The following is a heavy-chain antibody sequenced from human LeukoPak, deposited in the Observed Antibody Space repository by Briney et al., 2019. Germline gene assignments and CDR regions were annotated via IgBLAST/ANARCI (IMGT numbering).Heavy chain of an antibody. V-gene: IGHV3-21*01. CDR1: GFTFSSYS. D-gene: IGHD3-22*01. CDR2: ISSSSSYI. J-gene: IGHJ4*02. CDR3: ARDYAPYYYDSSGSYFDY. Sequence: PGRSLRLSCAASGFTFSSYSMNWVRQAPGKGLEWVSSISSSSSYIYYADSVKGRFTISGDNAKNSLYLQMNSLRAEDTAVYYCARDYAPYYYDSSGSYFDYWGQGTLVTVSS.